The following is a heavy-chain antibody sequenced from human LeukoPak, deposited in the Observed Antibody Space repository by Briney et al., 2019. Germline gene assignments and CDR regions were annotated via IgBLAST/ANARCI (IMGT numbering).Heavy chain of an antibody. J-gene: IGHJ4*02. CDR2: ISSSSSYI. CDR3: AKLVGATSSKAPEFNFGY. V-gene: IGHV3-21*01. CDR1: GFTFSSYS. D-gene: IGHD1-26*01. Sequence: AGGSLRLSCAASGFTFSSYSMNWVRQAPGKGLEWVSSISSSSSYIYYADSVKGRFTISRDNAKNSLYLQMNSLRAEDTAVYYCAKLVGATSSKAPEFNFGYWGQGTLVTVSS.